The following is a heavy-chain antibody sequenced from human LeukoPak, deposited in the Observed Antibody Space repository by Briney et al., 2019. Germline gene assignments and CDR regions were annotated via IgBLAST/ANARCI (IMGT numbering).Heavy chain of an antibody. Sequence: PGGSLRLSCAASGFTFSSYAMHWVRQAPGKGLEWVAVISYDGSNKYYADSVKGRFTISRDNSKNTLYLQMNSLRAEDTAVYYCARDKSHSGYSGNDAFDIWGQGTMVTVSS. J-gene: IGHJ3*02. CDR3: ARDKSHSGYSGNDAFDI. D-gene: IGHD3-22*01. V-gene: IGHV3-30*01. CDR1: GFTFSSYA. CDR2: ISYDGSNK.